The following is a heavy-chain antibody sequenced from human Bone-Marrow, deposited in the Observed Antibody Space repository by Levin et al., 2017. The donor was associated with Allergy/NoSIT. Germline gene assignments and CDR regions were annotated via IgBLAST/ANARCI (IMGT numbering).Heavy chain of an antibody. D-gene: IGHD3-9*01. CDR1: GFTFSYYA. V-gene: IGHV3-23*01. CDR3: ARHDILTGYYVHPFNN. J-gene: IGHJ4*02. Sequence: GGSLRLSCAASGFTFSYYAMSWVRQAPGKGLEWVASIRNSGGNTDYADSVKGRFTISRDNPKNTLYLQMDSLRAEDTAVYYCARHDILTGYYVHPFNNWGQGTLVTVSS. CDR2: IRNSGGNT.